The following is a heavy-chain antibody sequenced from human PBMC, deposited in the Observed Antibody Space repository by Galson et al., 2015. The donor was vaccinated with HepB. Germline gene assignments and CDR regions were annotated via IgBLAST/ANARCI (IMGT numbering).Heavy chain of an antibody. D-gene: IGHD6-13*01. CDR1: GFTFSSYG. CDR2: ISYDGSNK. V-gene: IGHV3-30*18. J-gene: IGHJ6*02. CDR3: AKDLQVGHPRAAAGSVMDV. Sequence: SLRLSCAASGFTFSSYGMHWVRQAPGKGLEWVAVISYDGSNKYYADSVKGRFTISRDNSKNTLYLQMNSLRAEDTAVYYCAKDLQVGHPRAAAGSVMDVWGQGTTVTVSS.